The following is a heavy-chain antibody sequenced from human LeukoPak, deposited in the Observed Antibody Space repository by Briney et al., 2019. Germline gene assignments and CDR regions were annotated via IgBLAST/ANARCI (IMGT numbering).Heavy chain of an antibody. Sequence: GGSLRLSCAASGFTFSIYVMSWVRQAPGKGLEWVSTLSGRGGNSYYADSEKGRFTISRDNSKNMLFLQMNSLRADDTAIYFCARDPSRLEIDYWGQGTLVTVSS. J-gene: IGHJ4*02. V-gene: IGHV3-23*01. CDR1: GFTFSIYV. CDR3: ARDPSRLEIDY. CDR2: LSGRGGNS. D-gene: IGHD6-25*01.